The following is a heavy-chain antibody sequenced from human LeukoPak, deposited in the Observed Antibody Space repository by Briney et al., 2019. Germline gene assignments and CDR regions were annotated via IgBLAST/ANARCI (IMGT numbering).Heavy chain of an antibody. Sequence: GASVKVSCKASGYTFTGYYMHWVREAPGQGLEWMGWINPNSGGTNYAQKFQGRVTVTRDTSISTAYMELSRLRSDDTAVYYCARKLVGATSGYDYWGQGTLVTVSS. CDR2: INPNSGGT. D-gene: IGHD1-26*01. V-gene: IGHV1-2*02. CDR3: ARKLVGATSGYDY. CDR1: GYTFTGYY. J-gene: IGHJ4*02.